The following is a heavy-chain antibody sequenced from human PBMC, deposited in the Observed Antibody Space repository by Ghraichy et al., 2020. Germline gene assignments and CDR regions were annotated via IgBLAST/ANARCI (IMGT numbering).Heavy chain of an antibody. CDR1: GGTFSSYA. J-gene: IGHJ6*02. Sequence: SVKVSCKASGGTFSSYAISWVRQAPGQGLEWMGGIIPIFGTANYAQKFQGRVTITADESTSTAYMELSSLRSEDTAVYYCARDKCSGGSCYSLYGMDVWGQGTTVTVSS. V-gene: IGHV1-69*13. CDR3: ARDKCSGGSCYSLYGMDV. CDR2: IIPIFGTA. D-gene: IGHD2-15*01.